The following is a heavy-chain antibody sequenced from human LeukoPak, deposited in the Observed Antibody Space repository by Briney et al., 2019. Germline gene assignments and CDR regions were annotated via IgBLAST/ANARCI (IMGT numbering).Heavy chain of an antibody. CDR3: AKGYCSSTSCSPGNY. CDR2: ISWNSGSI. V-gene: IGHV3-9*03. CDR1: GFTFDDYA. Sequence: GGSLRLSCAAAGFTFDDYAMHWVRQAPGKGLEWVSGISWNSGSIGYADSVKGRFTISRDNAKNSLYLQMNSLRAEDMALYYCAKGYCSSTSCSPGNYWGQGTLVTVSS. J-gene: IGHJ4*02. D-gene: IGHD2-2*01.